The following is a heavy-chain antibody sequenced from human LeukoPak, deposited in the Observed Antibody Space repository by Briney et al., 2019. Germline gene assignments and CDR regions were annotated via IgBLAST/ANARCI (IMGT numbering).Heavy chain of an antibody. CDR2: IWSDGTNK. Sequence: PGKSLRLSCAASGFTFTSYGMHWVRQAPGKGLEWVAVIWSDGTNKYYADSVKGRFAISRDDSKNMVYLQMNSLRVEDTAVYYCAKDIERGFAYTNSLDYWGQGTLVTVSS. D-gene: IGHD5-12*01. CDR1: GFTFTSYG. J-gene: IGHJ4*02. CDR3: AKDIERGFAYTNSLDY. V-gene: IGHV3-33*06.